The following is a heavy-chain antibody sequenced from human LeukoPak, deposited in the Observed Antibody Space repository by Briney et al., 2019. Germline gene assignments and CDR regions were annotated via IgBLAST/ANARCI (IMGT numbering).Heavy chain of an antibody. Sequence: SETLSLTCAVYGGSFSGYYWSWLRQPPGKGLEWIGEINHSGSTNYNPSLKSRVTISVDTSKNQFSLKLSSVTAADTAVYYCARGLGRDYDFWSGYRCWFDPWGQGTLVTVSS. J-gene: IGHJ5*02. CDR3: ARGLGRDYDFWSGYRCWFDP. CDR2: INHSGST. CDR1: GGSFSGYY. D-gene: IGHD3-3*01. V-gene: IGHV4-34*01.